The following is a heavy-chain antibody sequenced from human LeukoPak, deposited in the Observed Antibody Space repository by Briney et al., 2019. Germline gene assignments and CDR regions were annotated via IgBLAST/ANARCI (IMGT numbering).Heavy chain of an antibody. CDR2: ISSSGSTI. V-gene: IGHV3-48*03. J-gene: IGHJ3*02. D-gene: IGHD4-11*01. CDR3: AREMTTPDDAFDI. Sequence: GSLRLSCAASGFTFSSYEMNWVRQAPGKGLEWVSYISSSGSTIYYADSVKGRFTISRDNAKNSLYLQMNSLRTEDTAVYYCAREMTTPDDAFDIWGQGTMVTVSS. CDR1: GFTFSSYE.